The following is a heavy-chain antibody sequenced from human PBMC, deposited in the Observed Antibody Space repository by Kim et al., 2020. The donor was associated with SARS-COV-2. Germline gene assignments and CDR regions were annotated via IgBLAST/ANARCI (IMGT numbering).Heavy chain of an antibody. J-gene: IGHJ4*02. Sequence: ASVKVSCKASGYTFTNNAISWVRQAPGQGLEWMGWINTDTGNPTYAQAFTRRFVFSVDTSVTTAYLQISSLEAEDTALYYCARVIWGTYRYTDSWGQGPLVTVSS. CDR2: INTDTGNP. V-gene: IGHV7-4-1*02. CDR3: ARVIWGTYRYTDS. D-gene: IGHD3-16*02. CDR1: GYTFTNNA.